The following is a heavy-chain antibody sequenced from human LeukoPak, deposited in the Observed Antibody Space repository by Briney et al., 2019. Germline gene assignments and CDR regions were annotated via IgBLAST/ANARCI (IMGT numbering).Heavy chain of an antibody. D-gene: IGHD5-24*01. CDR2: ISNDGSDE. V-gene: IGHV3-30*18. CDR1: GFTFSSHG. CDR3: AKDVEMATIEGNFDY. Sequence: GGSLRLSCAASGFTFSSHGMHWDRQAPGKGLEWVSIISNDGSDEDYVDSVKGRFTISRDNSKNTLHLQMNSLRAEDTAVYYCAKDVEMATIEGNFDYWGQGTLVTVSS. J-gene: IGHJ4*02.